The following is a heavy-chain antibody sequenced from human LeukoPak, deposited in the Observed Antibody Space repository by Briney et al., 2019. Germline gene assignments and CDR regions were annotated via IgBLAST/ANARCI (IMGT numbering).Heavy chain of an antibody. Sequence: GGSLRLSCAASGFTFSNYAVTWVRQAPGKGLEWVSAVSGNGVSTFYTDSVKGRFSISRDNSKNTVYLQMNSLRADDTAVYYCARLSGNYYFDYWGQGTLVTVSS. CDR3: ARLSGNYYFDY. D-gene: IGHD1-26*01. V-gene: IGHV3-23*01. CDR2: VSGNGVST. J-gene: IGHJ4*02. CDR1: GFTFSNYA.